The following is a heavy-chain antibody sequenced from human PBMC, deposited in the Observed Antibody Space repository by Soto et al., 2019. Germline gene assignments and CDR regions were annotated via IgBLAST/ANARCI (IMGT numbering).Heavy chain of an antibody. CDR2: ISPSGRT. V-gene: IGHV4-31*03. J-gene: IGHJ4*02. D-gene: IGHD2-15*01. CDR1: GGSISSGTYY. Sequence: QVQLQESGPGLVKPSQTLSLTCTVSGGSISSGTYYWTWVRQRPGEGLEWIGFISPSGRTYYNPSRTMRAAISVDTSENQFSLRLSSVTAADTAVYFCARDSDYCTGGSCYGNFDFWGQGTLVTVSS. CDR3: ARDSDYCTGGSCYGNFDF.